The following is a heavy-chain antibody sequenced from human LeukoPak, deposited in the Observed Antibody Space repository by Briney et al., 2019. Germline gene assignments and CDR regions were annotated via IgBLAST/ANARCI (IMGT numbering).Heavy chain of an antibody. D-gene: IGHD2-2*01. Sequence: GSLRLSCAASGFTFSSYWMSWVRQAPGKGLEWVANIKQDGSEKYYVDSVKGRFTISRDNAKNSLYLQMNSLRAEDTAVYCCAREWGYCSSTSCFINFDYWGQGTLVTVSS. J-gene: IGHJ4*02. V-gene: IGHV3-7*01. CDR3: AREWGYCSSTSCFINFDY. CDR1: GFTFSSYW. CDR2: IKQDGSEK.